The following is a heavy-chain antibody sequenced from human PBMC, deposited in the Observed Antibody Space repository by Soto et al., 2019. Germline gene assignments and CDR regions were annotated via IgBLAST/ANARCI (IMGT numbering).Heavy chain of an antibody. CDR1: GFTFSSYG. D-gene: IGHD6-19*01. V-gene: IGHV3-30*19. CDR2: IWYDGSNK. CDR3: ARNPVAVADEYYFDY. Sequence: QVQLVESGGGVVQPGRSLRLSCAASGFTFSSYGMYWVRQAPGKGLEWVAVIWYDGSNKYYADSVKGRFTISRDNSKNTLYLQMNSLRAEDTAVYYCARNPVAVADEYYFDYWGQGTLVTVSS. J-gene: IGHJ4*02.